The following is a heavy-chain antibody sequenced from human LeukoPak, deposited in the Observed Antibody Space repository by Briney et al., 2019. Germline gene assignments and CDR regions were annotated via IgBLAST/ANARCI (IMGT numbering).Heavy chain of an antibody. V-gene: IGHV4-38-2*01. CDR2: THHTGGN. J-gene: IGHJ5*02. CDR1: GYSISISHY. Sequence: SETLSLPCAVSGYSISISHYWGSIRQSPGTGLEWIGTTHHTGGNYFNPSLKSPVTISLDTSKNQFSLNLGSVPAADMAVYDRVRQRGSCAGTSCYGGGLDPWGQGILVTVSS. D-gene: IGHD2-2*01. CDR3: VRQRGSCAGTSCYGGGLDP.